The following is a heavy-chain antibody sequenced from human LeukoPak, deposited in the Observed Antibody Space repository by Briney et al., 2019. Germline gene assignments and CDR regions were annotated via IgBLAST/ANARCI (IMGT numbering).Heavy chain of an antibody. CDR3: AKLGSYYYGSGSFYGMDV. V-gene: IGHV3-23*01. CDR1: GFTFSSYA. Sequence: PGGSLRLSCAASGFTFSSYAMSWVRQAPGKGLEWVSAISGSGGSTYYADSVKGRFTISRDNSKNTLYLQMNSLRAEDTAVYYCAKLGSYYYGSGSFYGMDVWGQGTTVTVSS. D-gene: IGHD3-10*01. J-gene: IGHJ6*02. CDR2: ISGSGGST.